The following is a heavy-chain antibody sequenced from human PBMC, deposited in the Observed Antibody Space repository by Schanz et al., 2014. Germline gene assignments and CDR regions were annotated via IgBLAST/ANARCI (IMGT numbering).Heavy chain of an antibody. Sequence: QVQLVQSGAEVKKPGASVKVSCKASGYTFTSYAMNWVRQAPGQGLEWVGWINTNTGNPTYAQGFTGRFVFSLDTSVSTAYLQISSLKAEDTAAYYCTTETIAMVGTFSIWGQGTLVTVSS. D-gene: IGHD6-19*01. CDR3: TTETIAMVGTFSI. CDR1: GYTFTSYA. CDR2: INTNTGNP. V-gene: IGHV7-4-1*02. J-gene: IGHJ4*02.